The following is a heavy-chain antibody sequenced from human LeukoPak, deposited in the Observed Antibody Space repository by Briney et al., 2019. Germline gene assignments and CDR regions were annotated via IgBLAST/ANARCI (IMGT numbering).Heavy chain of an antibody. Sequence: PGGSLRLSCAASGFTFSDYYMNWIRQAPGTGLEWVSYISGSSSYIYYADSVKGRFTISRDNAKNSLYLQMNSLRAEDTAVYYCARAETTVTRPHWFDPWGQGTLVTVSS. CDR3: ARAETTVTRPHWFDP. CDR2: ISGSSSYI. CDR1: GFTFSDYY. V-gene: IGHV3-11*04. D-gene: IGHD4-17*01. J-gene: IGHJ5*02.